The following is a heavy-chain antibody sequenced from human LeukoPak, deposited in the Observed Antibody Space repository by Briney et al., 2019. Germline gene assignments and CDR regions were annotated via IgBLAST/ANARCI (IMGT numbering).Heavy chain of an antibody. V-gene: IGHV4-61*02. CDR2: VISSGTT. Sequence: SQTLSLTCSVSGGSISSDSYHWTWLRQPAGKGLEWIGRVISSGTTNYHPSLKSRVTILVDTSKNQFSLKLNFVTAADTAVYYCARGGWFGELFFDHWGQGILVTVSS. CDR3: ARGGWFGELFFDH. D-gene: IGHD3-10*01. J-gene: IGHJ4*02. CDR1: GGSISSDSYH.